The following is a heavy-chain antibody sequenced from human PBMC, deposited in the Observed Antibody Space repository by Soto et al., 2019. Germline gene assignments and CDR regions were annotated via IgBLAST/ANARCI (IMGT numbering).Heavy chain of an antibody. CDR1: GFTFSSYA. V-gene: IGHV3-30-3*01. J-gene: IGHJ6*02. CDR3: ARGHSSSWSYYGMDV. D-gene: IGHD6-13*01. CDR2: ISYDGSNK. Sequence: QVQLVESGGGVVQPGRSLRLSCAASGFTFSSYAMHWVRKAPGKGLEWVAVISYDGSNKYYADSVKGRFTISRDNSKNTLYLQMNSLRAEDTAVYYCARGHSSSWSYYGMDVWGQGTTVTVSS.